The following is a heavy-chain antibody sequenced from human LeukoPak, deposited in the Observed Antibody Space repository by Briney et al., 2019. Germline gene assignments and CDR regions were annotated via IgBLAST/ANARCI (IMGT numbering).Heavy chain of an antibody. Sequence: SETLSLTCTVFGGSISSISYSWSWIRQHPGKGLEWIGYIYYSGSTYYNPSLKSRVAISLDTSKNQFSLKLTSVTAADTAVYYCATTPTVTERLDSWGQGTLVTVSS. CDR2: IYYSGST. V-gene: IGHV4-31*03. CDR3: ATTPTVTERLDS. D-gene: IGHD4-11*01. CDR1: GGSISSISYS. J-gene: IGHJ4*02.